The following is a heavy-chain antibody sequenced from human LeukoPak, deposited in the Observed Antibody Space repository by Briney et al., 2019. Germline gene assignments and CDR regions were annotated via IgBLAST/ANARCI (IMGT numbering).Heavy chain of an antibody. D-gene: IGHD6-6*01. CDR2: INPSGGST. J-gene: IGHJ4*02. Sequence: ASVKVSCKASGYTFTSYFMHWVRQAPGQGLEWMGIINPSGGSTSYAQKFQGRVTMTRDTSTSTVYMELSSLTAEDTAVYYCARTAGRTFDSWGQGTLVTVSS. CDR3: ARTAGRTFDS. CDR1: GYTFTSYF. V-gene: IGHV1-46*01.